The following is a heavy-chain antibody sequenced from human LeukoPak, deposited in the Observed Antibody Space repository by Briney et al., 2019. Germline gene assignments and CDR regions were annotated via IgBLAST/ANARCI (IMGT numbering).Heavy chain of an antibody. CDR1: GFTFSSYG. Sequence: GGSLRLSCAASGFTFSSYGMHWVRQAPGKGLEWVAVISYDGSNKYYADSVKGRFTISRDNSKNTLYLQMNSLRAEDTAVYYCAKDGGDIFSVFDYWGQGTLVTVSS. V-gene: IGHV3-30*18. CDR3: AKDGGDIFSVFDY. J-gene: IGHJ4*02. D-gene: IGHD3-9*01. CDR2: ISYDGSNK.